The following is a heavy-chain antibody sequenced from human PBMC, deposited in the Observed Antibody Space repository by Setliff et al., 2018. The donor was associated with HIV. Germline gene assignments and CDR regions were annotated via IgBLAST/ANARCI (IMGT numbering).Heavy chain of an antibody. V-gene: IGHV4-34*01. D-gene: IGHD3-3*01. CDR3: ARGGGFWSGQLDY. CDR2: INHSGLS. J-gene: IGHJ4*02. Sequence: SETLSLTCAVYGGSFSGHYWTWIRQPPGKGLEWIGEINHSGLSNFNPSLKSRLSIPVDTPKNQFSLKLTSVTATDTAVYYCARGGGFWSGQLDYWGQGTLVTV. CDR1: GGSFSGHY.